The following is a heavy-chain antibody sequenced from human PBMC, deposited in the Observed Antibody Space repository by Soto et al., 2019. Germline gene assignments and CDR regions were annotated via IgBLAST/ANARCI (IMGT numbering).Heavy chain of an antibody. CDR3: ATSGSGWYLY. CDR1: GYTFTSSD. J-gene: IGHJ4*02. CDR2: MNPNNGNT. Sequence: QVQLVQSGAEVKKPGASVKVSCKASGYTFTSSDINWVRQATGQGLEWMGWMNPNNGNTGYAQEFQGRGTMTRDTSITTAYMELSSLTSDDTAIYYCATSGSGWYLYWGQGTLVTVSS. V-gene: IGHV1-8*01. D-gene: IGHD6-19*01.